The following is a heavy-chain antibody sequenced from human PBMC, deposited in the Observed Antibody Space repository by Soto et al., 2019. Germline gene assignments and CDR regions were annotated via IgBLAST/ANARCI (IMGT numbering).Heavy chain of an antibody. CDR1: GYTFRSYG. V-gene: IGHV1-18*04. CDR3: ARDWSRYYDNSGLIWFY. D-gene: IGHD3-22*01. CDR2: ISAYNGDT. J-gene: IGHJ4*02. Sequence: QIQLVQSGGEAKKPGASVKVSCKASGYTFRSYGISWVRQAPGQGLEWVGWISAYNGDTHYAPKFQDRITLTTETSTDTAYTELRSLRLDDTAVYYCARDWSRYYDNSGLIWFYWGQGSLVTVSS.